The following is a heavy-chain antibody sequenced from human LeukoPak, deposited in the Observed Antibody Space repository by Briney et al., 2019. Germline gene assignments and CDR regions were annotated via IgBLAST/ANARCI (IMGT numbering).Heavy chain of an antibody. V-gene: IGHV4-39*01. D-gene: IGHD1-26*01. CDR2: IYYSGST. Sequence: PSETLSLTCTVSGVSISSSNSYWGWIRQPPGKGLEWIGSIYYSGSTYYNPSLKSRVTISVDTSKNQFSLKLSSVTAADTAVYYCARPYSGSYIDYWGQGTLVTVSS. CDR1: GVSISSSNSY. CDR3: ARPYSGSYIDY. J-gene: IGHJ4*02.